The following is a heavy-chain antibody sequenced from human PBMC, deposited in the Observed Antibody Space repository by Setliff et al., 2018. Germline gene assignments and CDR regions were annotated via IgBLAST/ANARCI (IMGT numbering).Heavy chain of an antibody. CDR2: INPNNGET. D-gene: IGHD3-9*01. J-gene: IGHJ4*02. CDR1: GYTFIGHY. Sequence: ASVKVSCKASGYTFIGHYMHWVRQAPGEGLEWMGWINPNNGETKFAQKFQGRVTLARDTSLKTHYMELSNLTSDDTATYYCARDFIWGGLTGPDYWGQGTLVTVSS. V-gene: IGHV1-2*02. CDR3: ARDFIWGGLTGPDY.